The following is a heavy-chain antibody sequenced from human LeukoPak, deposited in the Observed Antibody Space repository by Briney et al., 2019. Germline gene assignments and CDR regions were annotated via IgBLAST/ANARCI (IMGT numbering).Heavy chain of an antibody. CDR3: ARDNNWSLMDV. CDR1: GFTFSSYW. CDR2: INSDGSST. J-gene: IGHJ6*02. D-gene: IGHD1-20*01. Sequence: GGSLRLSCAASGFTFSSYWMHWVRQAPGKGLVWVSRINSDGSSTTYADSVKGRLTISRDNAKNTLYLQMNSLRAEDTAVYYCARDNNWSLMDVWGHGTTVTVSS. V-gene: IGHV3-74*01.